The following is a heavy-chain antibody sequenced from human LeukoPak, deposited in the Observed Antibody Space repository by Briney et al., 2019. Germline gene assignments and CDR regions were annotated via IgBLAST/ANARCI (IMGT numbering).Heavy chain of an antibody. V-gene: IGHV4-39*07. CDR3: ARGVAAPFDY. CDR2: INHSGST. D-gene: IGHD6-13*01. J-gene: IGHJ4*02. Sequence: PSEALSLTCTVSGVSIRSSYYYWGWIRQPPGKGLEWIGEINHSGSTNYNPSLKSRVTISVDTSKNQFSLKLSSVTAADTAVYYCARGVAAPFDYWGQGTLVTVSS. CDR1: GVSIRSSYYY.